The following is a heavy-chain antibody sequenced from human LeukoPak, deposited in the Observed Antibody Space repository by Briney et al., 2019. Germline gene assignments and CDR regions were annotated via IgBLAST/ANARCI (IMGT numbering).Heavy chain of an antibody. J-gene: IGHJ6*02. D-gene: IGHD3-3*01. CDR3: ARGISDTIFGVVRPTYGMDV. CDR1: GGTFSSYT. CDR2: IIPIFGTA. Sequence: ASVKVSCKASGGTFSSYTISWVRQAPGQGLEWMGGIIPIFGTANYAQKFQGRVTITADESTSTAYMELSSLRSEDTAVYYCARGISDTIFGVVRPTYGMDVWGQGTTVTVSS. V-gene: IGHV1-69*13.